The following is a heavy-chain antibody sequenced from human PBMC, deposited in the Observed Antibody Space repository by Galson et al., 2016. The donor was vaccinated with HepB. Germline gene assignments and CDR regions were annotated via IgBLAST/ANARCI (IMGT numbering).Heavy chain of an antibody. D-gene: IGHD2-15*01. CDR2: IKQEGSEK. CDR1: GFTFSKYW. J-gene: IGHJ3*02. CDR3: AREGKGGFDI. V-gene: IGHV3-7*01. Sequence: SLRLSCAASGFTFSKYWMTWVRQAPGKGLEWVANIKQEGSEKDYVDSVKGRFTISRDNAKNSLYLQMNSLRAEDTAVYYCAREGKGGFDIWGQGTTVTASS.